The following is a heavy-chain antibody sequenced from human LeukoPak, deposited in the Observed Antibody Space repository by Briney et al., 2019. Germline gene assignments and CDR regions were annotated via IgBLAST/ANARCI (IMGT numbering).Heavy chain of an antibody. CDR2: IYYSGST. V-gene: IGHV4-59*01. Sequence: SETLSLTCAVYGGSFSGYYWSWIRQPPGKGLEWIGYIYYSGSTNYNPFLKSRVTISVDTSKNQFSLKLSSVTAADTAVYYCARENLDYDYVWGSYRSDYFDYWGQGTLVTVSS. J-gene: IGHJ4*02. CDR1: GGSFSGYY. D-gene: IGHD3-16*02. CDR3: ARENLDYDYVWGSYRSDYFDY.